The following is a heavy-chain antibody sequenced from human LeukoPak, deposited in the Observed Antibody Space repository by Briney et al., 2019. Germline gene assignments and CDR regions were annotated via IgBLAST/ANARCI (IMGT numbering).Heavy chain of an antibody. V-gene: IGHV3-53*01. CDR3: ALDSGPYYFDY. J-gene: IGHJ4*02. D-gene: IGHD3/OR15-3a*01. CDR2: IYSRGDT. Sequence: GSLRLSCAASGFTVSDNYMSWVRQAPGKGLEWVSVIYSRGDTYYADSVEGRFTISKDNSKNTLFLQMNSLRAEDTAVYYCALDSGPYYFDYWGQGTLVTVSS. CDR1: GFTVSDNY.